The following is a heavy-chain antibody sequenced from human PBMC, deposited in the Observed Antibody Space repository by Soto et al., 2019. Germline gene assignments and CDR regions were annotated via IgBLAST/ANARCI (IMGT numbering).Heavy chain of an antibody. CDR2: IKQDGGDK. V-gene: IGHV3-7*01. D-gene: IGHD3-3*01. CDR3: ARARFRGMDV. CDR1: GFTFSSYD. J-gene: IGHJ6*02. Sequence: GESLKISCAASGFTFSSYDMIWVRQAPGRGLEWVASIKQDGGDKYYLGDVKGRFTVSRDDAESSLSLHLNSLRAEDTAIYYCARARFRGMDVWGQGTTVTV.